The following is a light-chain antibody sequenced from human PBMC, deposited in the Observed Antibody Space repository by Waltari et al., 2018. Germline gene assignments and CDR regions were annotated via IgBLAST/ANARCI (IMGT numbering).Light chain of an antibody. CDR2: KAS. J-gene: IGKJ2*01. Sequence: DIQMTQSPSTLSASVGDRVTITCRASQSISSWLAWYQQKPGKAPKLLIYKASSFESGVPSRFSGSGSGTEFTLTISSLQPDDFATYYCQQYNSYRYTFGQGTKLEIK. V-gene: IGKV1-5*03. CDR3: QQYNSYRYT. CDR1: QSISSW.